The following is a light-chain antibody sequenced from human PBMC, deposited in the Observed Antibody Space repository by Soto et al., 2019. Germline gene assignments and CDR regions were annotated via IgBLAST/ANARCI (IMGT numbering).Light chain of an antibody. CDR1: SSDVGGYNY. V-gene: IGLV2-14*01. J-gene: IGLJ1*01. CDR2: DVS. Sequence: QSALTQPASVSGSPGQSITISCTGTSSDVGGYNYVSWYQQHPGKAPKLMIYDVSNRPSGVSNRFSGSKSGNTGSLTISGLQAEDEADYYCSSYTSSKGVFGTGTKVTVL. CDR3: SSYTSSKGV.